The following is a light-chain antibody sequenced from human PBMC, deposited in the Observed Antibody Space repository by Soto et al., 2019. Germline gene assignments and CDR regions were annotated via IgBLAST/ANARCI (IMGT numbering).Light chain of an antibody. CDR3: KQYNSYSPYP. J-gene: IGKJ2*01. CDR2: DAS. Sequence: DIQMTKAPSTLSASVGDRVTITCRASQSISSWLAWYQQKPGKAPKLLIYDASSLESGVPSRFSVSGSGTEFTLTISSLQPDDFPPYSCKQYNSYSPYPFGQGNKLEIQ. CDR1: QSISSW. V-gene: IGKV1-5*01.